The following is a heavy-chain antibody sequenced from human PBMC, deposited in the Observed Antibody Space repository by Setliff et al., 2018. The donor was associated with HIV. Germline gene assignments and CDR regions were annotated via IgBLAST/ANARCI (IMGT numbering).Heavy chain of an antibody. CDR1: GYTFNSYG. V-gene: IGHV7-4-1*02. CDR2: INTVTGNP. Sequence: ASVKVSCKASGYTFNSYGINWVRQAPGQGLEWMGRINTVTGNPTYAQGFTGRFVFSLDTSVSTAYLQISSLKAEDSAVYYCARRMEMTPIGYWGQGTLVTVS. J-gene: IGHJ4*02. CDR3: ARRMEMTPIGY. D-gene: IGHD2-15*01.